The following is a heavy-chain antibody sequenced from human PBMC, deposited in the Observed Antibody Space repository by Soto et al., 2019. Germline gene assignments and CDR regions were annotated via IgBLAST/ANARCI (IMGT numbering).Heavy chain of an antibody. CDR1: GFTFSGSA. J-gene: IGHJ6*02. CDR2: IRSKANSYAT. Sequence: GGSLRLSCAASGFTFSGSAMHWVRQASGKGLEWVGRIRSKANSYATAYAASVKGRFTISRDDSKNTAYLQMNSLKTEDTAVYYCTSPLWYGSGSRYYYYGMDVWGQGTTVTVSS. V-gene: IGHV3-73*01. CDR3: TSPLWYGSGSRYYYYGMDV. D-gene: IGHD3-10*01.